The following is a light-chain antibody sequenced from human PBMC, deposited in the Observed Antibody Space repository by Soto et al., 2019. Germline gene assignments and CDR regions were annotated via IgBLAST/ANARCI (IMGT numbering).Light chain of an antibody. Sequence: EIVLTQSPGTLSLSPGERATLSCRASQTVTSNNLAWYQQKPGQAPKVLIYGASSRATGVPGRFSGSGSGTDFILTIRRLEPEDFAVYYCQQYGTSPRTFGQGTKVEIK. J-gene: IGKJ1*01. CDR2: GAS. V-gene: IGKV3-20*01. CDR3: QQYGTSPRT. CDR1: QTVTSNN.